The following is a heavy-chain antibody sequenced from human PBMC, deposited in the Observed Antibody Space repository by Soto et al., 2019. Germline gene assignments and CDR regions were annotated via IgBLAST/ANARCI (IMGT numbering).Heavy chain of an antibody. J-gene: IGHJ4*01. CDR2: IYPGDSDT. CDR3: ARQSCFGDACYSYLPFDN. CDR1: GYKFTGYC. V-gene: IGHV5-51*01. Sequence: XESLKIFRKGTGYKFTGYCLGWVRQRAGQGVEWIGIIYPGDSDTRYSPSFQGQVTISVDKSIDTAYLQWSSLKASDTAMYFCARQSCFGDACYSYLPFDNWGLGTQVTVSS. D-gene: IGHD2-21*02.